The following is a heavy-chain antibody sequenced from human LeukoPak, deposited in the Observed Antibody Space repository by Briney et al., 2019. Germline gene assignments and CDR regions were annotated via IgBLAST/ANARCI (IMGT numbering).Heavy chain of an antibody. D-gene: IGHD1-26*01. CDR3: ARYSGSYHTYFDS. CDR2: NNPSGGIT. J-gene: IGHJ4*02. V-gene: IGHV1-46*01. CDR1: GYTFSSYY. Sequence: ASVKVSCKASGYTFSSYYIHWVRQAPGQGLEWMGINNPSGGITTYAQKFEGRVTMARDTSTSTVDMKLSRLRSEDTAVYYCARYSGSYHTYFDSWGQGTLVTVSS.